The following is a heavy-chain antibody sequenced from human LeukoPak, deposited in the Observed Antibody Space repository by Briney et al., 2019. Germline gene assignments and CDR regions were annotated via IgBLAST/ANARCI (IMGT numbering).Heavy chain of an antibody. D-gene: IGHD4/OR15-4a*01. Sequence: APVKVSCKASGGTFSNFAFSWVRQAPGQGLEWMGGIIPIFGAPIYAQKFQGRVTITTDDSTSTVYMGLSSLKSEDTAVYYCAKRGGFGANAFYYFDYWGQGTLVTVSS. CDR3: AKRGGFGANAFYYFDY. V-gene: IGHV1-69*05. J-gene: IGHJ4*02. CDR1: GGTFSNFA. CDR2: IIPIFGAP.